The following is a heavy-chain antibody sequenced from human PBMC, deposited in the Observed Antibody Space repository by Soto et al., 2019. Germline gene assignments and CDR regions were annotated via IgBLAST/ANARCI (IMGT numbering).Heavy chain of an antibody. D-gene: IGHD6-19*01. V-gene: IGHV3-30*18. Sequence: QVQLVESGGGAVQPGRSLRLSCAASGFTFSSYGMHWVRQAPGKGLEWVAVISYDGSNKYYADSVKGRFTISRDNSKNTLYLQMNSLRAEDTAVYYCAKGPIAVAQYYFDYWGQGTLVTVSS. CDR3: AKGPIAVAQYYFDY. CDR2: ISYDGSNK. J-gene: IGHJ4*02. CDR1: GFTFSSYG.